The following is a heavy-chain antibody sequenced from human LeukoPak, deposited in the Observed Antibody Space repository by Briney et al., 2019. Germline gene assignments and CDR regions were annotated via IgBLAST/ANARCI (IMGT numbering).Heavy chain of an antibody. J-gene: IGHJ4*02. CDR1: GFTFSSYG. V-gene: IGHV3-30*18. Sequence: PGGSLRLSCAASGFTFSSYGMHWVRQAPGKGLEWVAVISYDGSNKYYADSVKGRFTISRDNSKNTLYLQMNSLRAEDTAVYYCAKDSSSSINYWGQGTLVTVSS. CDR2: ISYDGSNK. D-gene: IGHD6-6*01. CDR3: AKDSSSSINY.